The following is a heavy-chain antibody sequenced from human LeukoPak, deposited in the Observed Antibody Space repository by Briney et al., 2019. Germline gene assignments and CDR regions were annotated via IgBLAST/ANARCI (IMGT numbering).Heavy chain of an antibody. J-gene: IGHJ4*02. CDR1: GFTFSSYG. Sequence: PGGSLTLSCAASGFTFSSYGMHWVRQAPGKGLEWVAFIRYDGSNKYYADSVKGRFTNSRDNSKNTLYLQVTRLSAEDTAVYYCAKDCSGGSCYWGQGTLVTVSS. D-gene: IGHD2-15*01. V-gene: IGHV3-30*02. CDR3: AKDCSGGSCY. CDR2: IRYDGSNK.